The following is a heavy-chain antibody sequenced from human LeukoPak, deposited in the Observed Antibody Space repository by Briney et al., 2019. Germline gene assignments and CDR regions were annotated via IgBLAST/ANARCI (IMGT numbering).Heavy chain of an antibody. CDR3: ARGIATAPERAFDI. Sequence: SETLSLTCTVSGGSISSYFWSWIRQPAGKGLEWIGRIYTSGSTDYNASLKSRVSMSVDTSKNQFSLKMSSVTAADTAVYYCARGIATAPERAFDIWGQGTMVTVSS. CDR2: IYTSGST. CDR1: GGSISSYF. V-gene: IGHV4-4*07. D-gene: IGHD6-13*01. J-gene: IGHJ3*02.